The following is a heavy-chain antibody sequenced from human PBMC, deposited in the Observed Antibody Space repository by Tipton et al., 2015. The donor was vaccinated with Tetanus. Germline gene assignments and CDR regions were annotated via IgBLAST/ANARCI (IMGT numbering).Heavy chain of an antibody. CDR1: GGSFSGFY. V-gene: IGHV4-34*01. Sequence: GLVKPSETLSLTCAVSGGSFSGFYWSCIRQPPGKGLEWIGEINRSGSTNYNPSLKSRVTISVDTSKNQFSVNLSSVTAADTAVYYCARTQRWLQSRIFDYWGQGTLVTVSS. D-gene: IGHD5-24*01. CDR2: INRSGST. J-gene: IGHJ4*02. CDR3: ARTQRWLQSRIFDY.